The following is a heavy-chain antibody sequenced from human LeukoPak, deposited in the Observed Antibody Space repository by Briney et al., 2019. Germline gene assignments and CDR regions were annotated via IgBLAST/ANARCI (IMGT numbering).Heavy chain of an antibody. V-gene: IGHV3-21*01. CDR1: GFTFSSYS. CDR2: ISSSSSYI. Sequence: PGGSLRLSCAASGFTFSSYSMNWVRQAPGKGLEWVSSISSSSSYIYYADSVKGRFTISRDNAKNSLYLQMNSLRAEDTAVYYCARALGSYTAFDYWGQGTLVIVSS. J-gene: IGHJ4*02. D-gene: IGHD1-26*01. CDR3: ARALGSYTAFDY.